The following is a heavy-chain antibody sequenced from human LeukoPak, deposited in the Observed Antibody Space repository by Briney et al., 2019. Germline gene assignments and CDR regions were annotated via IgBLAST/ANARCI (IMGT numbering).Heavy chain of an antibody. CDR1: GFTFEDYA. J-gene: IGHJ6*04. Sequence: GRSLRLSCAASGFTFEDYAMHWVRQAPGKGLEWVSGISWSSSTIVYADSMKGRFTISRDNAKNSLYLQMNNLRAEDTAVYYCAELGITMIGGVWGKGTTVTISS. CDR2: ISWSSSTI. V-gene: IGHV3-9*01. D-gene: IGHD3-10*02. CDR3: AELGITMIGGV.